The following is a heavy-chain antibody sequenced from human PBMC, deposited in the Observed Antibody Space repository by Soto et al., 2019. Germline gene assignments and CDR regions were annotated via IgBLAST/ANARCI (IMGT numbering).Heavy chain of an antibody. CDR3: ARVPSP. V-gene: IGHV4-30-2*01. Sequence: QLQLQESGSGLVKPSQNLSLTCAVSGGSISSGGYSWSWIRQPPGKGLEWIGYIYHSGSTYYNPSHRIRVTISVDRSKNQLYLKRSSVPAADTAVYCCARVPSPWCQGTLADVSS. CDR1: GGSISSGGYS. CDR2: IYHSGST. J-gene: IGHJ5*02.